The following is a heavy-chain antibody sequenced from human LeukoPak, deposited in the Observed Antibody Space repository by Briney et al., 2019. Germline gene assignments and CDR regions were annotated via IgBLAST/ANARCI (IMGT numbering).Heavy chain of an antibody. Sequence: PSETLSLTCTASGGSISRGGYCWSWIRQRPGKGLEWIGFIYYSGSPNYNPSLKSRGTISVDTSKNQFSLKLTSVTVADTAVYYCARGDPADFDYWGQGTLVTVSS. CDR3: ARGDPADFDY. CDR1: GGSISRGGYC. D-gene: IGHD5-24*01. V-gene: IGHV4-31*03. CDR2: IYYSGSP. J-gene: IGHJ4*02.